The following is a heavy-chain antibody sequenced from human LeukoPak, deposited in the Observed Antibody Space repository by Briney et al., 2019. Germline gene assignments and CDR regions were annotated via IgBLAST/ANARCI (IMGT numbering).Heavy chain of an antibody. Sequence: GGSLRLSCAASGFTFSSSWMTWVRQAPGKGLEWVANIKQDGSEKYYVDSVKGRLTISRDNAKNSLFLQMYSLRAEDTAVYYCARGSYYFDYWGQGTLVTVSS. CDR3: ARGSYYFDY. V-gene: IGHV3-7*01. D-gene: IGHD1-26*01. CDR1: GFTFSSSW. J-gene: IGHJ4*02. CDR2: IKQDGSEK.